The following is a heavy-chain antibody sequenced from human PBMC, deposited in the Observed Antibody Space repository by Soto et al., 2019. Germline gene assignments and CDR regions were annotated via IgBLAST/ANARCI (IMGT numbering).Heavy chain of an antibody. CDR1: GFTFSSYG. V-gene: IGHV3-33*01. J-gene: IGHJ4*02. CDR2: IWHDGGNK. D-gene: IGHD3-16*01. Sequence: QVQLVESGGGVVQPGRSLRLSCAASGFTFSSYGMHWVRQAPGKGLGWVAFIWHDGGNKFYAESVKGRFTISRDNSKYTLYLQMTSLSDEDTAMYYCSRDGDVNTGFGKDYWGQGTLVTVSS. CDR3: SRDGDVNTGFGKDY.